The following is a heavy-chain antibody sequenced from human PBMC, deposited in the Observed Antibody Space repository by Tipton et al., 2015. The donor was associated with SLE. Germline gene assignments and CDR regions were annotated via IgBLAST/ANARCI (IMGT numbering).Heavy chain of an antibody. CDR1: GFTFSSYW. J-gene: IGHJ3*02. V-gene: IGHV3-7*01. CDR2: IKQDGSEK. D-gene: IGHD3-10*01. Sequence: LSLTCAASGFTFSSYWMSWVRQAPGKGLEWVANIKQDGSEKYYVDSVKGRFTISRDNAKNSLYLQMNSLRAEDTAVYYCAREGHPWDRGAFDIWGQGTMVTVSS. CDR3: AREGHPWDRGAFDI.